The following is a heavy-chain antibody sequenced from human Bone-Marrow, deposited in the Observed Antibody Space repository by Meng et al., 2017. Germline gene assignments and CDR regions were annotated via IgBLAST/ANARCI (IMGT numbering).Heavy chain of an antibody. CDR2: IYPGDSDT. CDR1: GYSFTSYW. V-gene: IGHV5-51*01. CDR3: ARGTLGITFGGVIVGYFDY. Sequence: GGSLRLSCKGSGYSFTSYWIGWVRQMPGKGLEWMGIIYPGDSDTRYSPSFQGQVTISADKSISTAYLQWSSLKASDTAMYYCARGTLGITFGGVIVGYFDYWGQGTLVTVSS. J-gene: IGHJ4*02. D-gene: IGHD3-16*02.